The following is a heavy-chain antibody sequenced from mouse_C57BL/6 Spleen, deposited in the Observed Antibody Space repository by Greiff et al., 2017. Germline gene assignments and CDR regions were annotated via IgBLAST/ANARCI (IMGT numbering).Heavy chain of an antibody. J-gene: IGHJ1*03. D-gene: IGHD1-1*01. CDR1: GYTFTSSW. Sequence: QVQLQQPGAELVKPGASVKLSCKASGYTFTSSWMHWVKQRPGRGLEWIGRIDPNSGGTKYNEKFKSKATLTVDKPSSTAYLQLSSLTSEDTAVYCGARGGTTVVSIYWYFDVWGTGTTVTVSS. CDR3: ARGGTTVVSIYWYFDV. V-gene: IGHV1-62-3*01. CDR2: IDPNSGGT.